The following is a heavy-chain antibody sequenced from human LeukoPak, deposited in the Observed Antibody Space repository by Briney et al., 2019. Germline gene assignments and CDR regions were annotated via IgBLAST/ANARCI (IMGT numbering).Heavy chain of an antibody. CDR1: GWTFSGYS. Sequence: PGGSLSLSCAAYGWTFSGYSLTWVRQAPGKGLEWVSTISGSSDSTYYADSVKGRFTISRDNSKNTLYLQMNSLRAENTAEYYCTKDRANDVLEYFQYWGQGTLVTVSS. V-gene: IGHV3-23*01. D-gene: IGHD2-8*01. J-gene: IGHJ1*01. CDR3: TKDRANDVLEYFQY. CDR2: ISGSSDST.